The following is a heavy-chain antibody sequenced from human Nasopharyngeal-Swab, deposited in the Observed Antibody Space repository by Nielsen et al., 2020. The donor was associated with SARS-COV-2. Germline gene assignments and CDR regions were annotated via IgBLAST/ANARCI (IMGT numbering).Heavy chain of an antibody. CDR2: IKQDGSEK. CDR3: ARDSPYSSGWNYYYYYYMDV. Sequence: VRQMPGKGLEWVANIKQDGSEKYYVDSVKGRFTISRDNAKNSLYLQMNSLRAEDTAVYYCARDSPYSSGWNYYYYYYMDVWGKGTAVTVSS. J-gene: IGHJ6*03. V-gene: IGHV3-7*05. D-gene: IGHD6-19*01.